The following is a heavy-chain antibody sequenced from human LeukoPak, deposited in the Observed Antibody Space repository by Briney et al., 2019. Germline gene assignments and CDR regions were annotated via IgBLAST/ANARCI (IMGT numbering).Heavy chain of an antibody. CDR1: GYTFTSYG. V-gene: IGHV1-69*13. CDR2: IIPIFGTA. D-gene: IGHD5-18*01. J-gene: IGHJ4*02. Sequence: SVKVSCKASGYTFTSYGISWVRQAPGQGLEWMGGIIPIFGTANYAQKFQGRVTITADESTSTAYMELSSLRSEDTAVYYCARGGGGYSYGYADYWGQGTLVAVSS. CDR3: ARGGGGYSYGYADY.